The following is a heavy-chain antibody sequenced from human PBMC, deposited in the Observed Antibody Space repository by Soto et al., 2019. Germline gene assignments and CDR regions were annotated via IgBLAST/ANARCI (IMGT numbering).Heavy chain of an antibody. CDR2: ISLYSDGT. V-gene: IGHV1-18*01. Sequence: ASVKVSCKTSGYTFSNYGITWVRQAPGQPLEWLGWISLYSDGTNYAQKFQGRVFMTTDTSTTTAYMELRSLRSDDTAVYYCARVVPGAEAWFGPWGQGTLVTVSS. CDR3: ARVVPGAEAWFGP. D-gene: IGHD2-2*01. J-gene: IGHJ5*02. CDR1: GYTFSNYG.